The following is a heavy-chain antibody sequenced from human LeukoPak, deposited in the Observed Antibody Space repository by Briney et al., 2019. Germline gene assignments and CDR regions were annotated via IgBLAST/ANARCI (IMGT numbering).Heavy chain of an antibody. V-gene: IGHV3-30-3*01. CDR2: VSNDGNNK. CDR1: GFTFSTYS. CDR3: ARDYIVPAGSYQFDY. D-gene: IGHD2-2*01. J-gene: IGHJ4*02. Sequence: GRSLRLSCAASGFTFSTYSMHWVRQAPGKGLEWVAVVSNDGNNKYYADSVKGRFTISRDNSKNTLYLQMNSLRVEDTAVYYCARDYIVPAGSYQFDYWGQGTLVTVSS.